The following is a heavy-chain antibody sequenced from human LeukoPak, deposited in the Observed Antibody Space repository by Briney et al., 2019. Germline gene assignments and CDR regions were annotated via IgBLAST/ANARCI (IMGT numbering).Heavy chain of an antibody. J-gene: IGHJ6*03. Sequence: GGSLRLSCAASGFTFSDYYMTWIRQAPGKGLEWVSYISNSGRTIYYADSVKGRFTISRGNAKSSLFLQITSLTVEDLAVYYCARIIAVAPYYYYYMDVWGRGTTVTVSS. V-gene: IGHV3-11*04. CDR2: ISNSGRTI. D-gene: IGHD6-19*01. CDR3: ARIIAVAPYYYYYMDV. CDR1: GFTFSDYY.